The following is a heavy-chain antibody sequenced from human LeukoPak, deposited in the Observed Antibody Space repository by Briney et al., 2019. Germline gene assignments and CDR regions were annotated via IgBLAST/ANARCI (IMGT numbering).Heavy chain of an antibody. CDR1: GGTFSSYA. Sequence: SVKVSCKASGGTFSSYAITWVRQAPGQGLEWMGGIIPIFGTANYAQKFQGRVTITTDESTSTAYMELSSLRSEDTAVYYCARTIVVVPAASDYYYYYYMDVWGKGTTVTVSS. CDR2: IIPIFGTA. V-gene: IGHV1-69*05. CDR3: ARTIVVVPAASDYYYYYYMDV. J-gene: IGHJ6*03. D-gene: IGHD2-2*01.